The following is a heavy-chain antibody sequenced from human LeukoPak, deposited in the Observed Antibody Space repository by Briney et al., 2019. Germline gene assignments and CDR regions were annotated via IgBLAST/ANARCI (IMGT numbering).Heavy chain of an antibody. D-gene: IGHD3-10*01. Sequence: ASVKVSCKASGYTFTGYYMHWVRQAPGQGLEWMGWINPSSGGTNYAQKFQGRVTMTRDTSISTAYMELSRPRSDDTAVYYCARQYYYGSGRPLGPFDYWGQGTLVTVSS. CDR1: GYTFTGYY. V-gene: IGHV1-2*02. CDR2: INPSSGGT. CDR3: ARQYYYGSGRPLGPFDY. J-gene: IGHJ4*02.